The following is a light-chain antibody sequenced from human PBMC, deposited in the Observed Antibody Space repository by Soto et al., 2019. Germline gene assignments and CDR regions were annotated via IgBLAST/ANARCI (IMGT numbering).Light chain of an antibody. Sequence: QPVLTQSPSASASLGASVKLTCTLSSGHSSYAIAWHQQQPEKGPRYLMKLNNDGSHSKGDGIPDRFSGSSSGAERYLTSSSLQSEDEADYYSQTWGTGIVLFGGGTQLTVL. CDR3: QTWGTGIVL. CDR1: SGHSSYA. J-gene: IGLJ2*01. CDR2: LNNDGSH. V-gene: IGLV4-69*01.